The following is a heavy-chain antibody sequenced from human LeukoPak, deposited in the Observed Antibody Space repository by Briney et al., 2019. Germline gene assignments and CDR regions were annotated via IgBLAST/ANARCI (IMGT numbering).Heavy chain of an antibody. D-gene: IGHD3-22*01. Sequence: ASVKVSCKVSGYTLTELSMHWVRQAPGQGLEWMGIINPSGGSTSYAQKFQGRVTMTRDTSTSTVYMELSSLRSEDTAVYYCSGGYYDSSGYYQDNWGQGTLVTVSS. V-gene: IGHV1-46*01. CDR2: INPSGGST. CDR3: SGGYYDSSGYYQDN. CDR1: GYTLTELS. J-gene: IGHJ4*02.